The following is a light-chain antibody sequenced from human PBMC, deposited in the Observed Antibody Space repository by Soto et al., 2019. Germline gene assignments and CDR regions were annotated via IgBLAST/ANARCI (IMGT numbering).Light chain of an antibody. J-gene: IGLJ7*01. CDR3: CSYAGTSTHSV. V-gene: IGLV2-23*02. CDR2: EVS. Sequence: QSALTQPASVSGSPGQSITISCTGTSSDVGSYNLVSWYQQHPGKAPKLIISEVSKRPSGMSDRFSGSKSGSTASLTISGLQAEDEADYYCCSYAGTSTHSVFGGGTQLTVL. CDR1: SSDVGSYNL.